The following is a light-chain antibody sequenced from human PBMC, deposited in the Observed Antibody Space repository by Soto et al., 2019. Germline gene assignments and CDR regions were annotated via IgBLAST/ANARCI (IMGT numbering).Light chain of an antibody. CDR3: CSYXXXXIXYV. CDR2: DVS. CDR1: SSDVGGYNF. J-gene: IGLJ1*01. Sequence: QSVLTQPRSVSGSPGQSVTISCTGTSSDVGGYNFVTWYQQHPGKAPKLMIYDVSKRPSGVPDRFSGSKSGNTASLTISGLQAEDEADYYCCSYXXXXIXYVFGSGTKVTVL. V-gene: IGLV2-11*01.